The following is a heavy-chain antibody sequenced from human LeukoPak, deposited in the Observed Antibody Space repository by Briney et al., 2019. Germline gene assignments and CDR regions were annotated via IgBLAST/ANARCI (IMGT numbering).Heavy chain of an antibody. CDR3: ARGGPSGSYHDY. D-gene: IGHD1-26*01. Sequence: GGSLRLSCAASGFTFSSYEMNWVRQAPGKGLEWVSYISSSGSTIYYADSVKDRFTISRDNAKNSLYLQMNSLRAEDTAVYYCARGGPSGSYHDYWGRGTLVTVSS. J-gene: IGHJ4*02. CDR2: ISSSGSTI. CDR1: GFTFSSYE. V-gene: IGHV3-48*03.